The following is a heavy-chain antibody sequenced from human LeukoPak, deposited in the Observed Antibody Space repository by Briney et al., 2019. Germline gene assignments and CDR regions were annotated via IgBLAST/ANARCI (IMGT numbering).Heavy chain of an antibody. V-gene: IGHV1-24*01. Sequence: ASVKVSCKVSGYTLTELSMHWVRQAPGKGLEWMGGFDPEDGETIYAQKFQGRITMTEDTSTDTAYMELSSLRSEDTAVYYCATALRITMVRGGFDYWGQGTLVTVSS. CDR3: ATALRITMVRGGFDY. CDR1: GYTLTELS. J-gene: IGHJ4*02. CDR2: FDPEDGET. D-gene: IGHD3-10*01.